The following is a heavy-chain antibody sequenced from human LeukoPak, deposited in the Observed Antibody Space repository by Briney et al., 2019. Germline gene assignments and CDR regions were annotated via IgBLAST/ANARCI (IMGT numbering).Heavy chain of an antibody. CDR1: GGSISSYY. D-gene: IGHD2-21*01. CDR2: IYYSGST. V-gene: IGHV4-59*01. Sequence: SETLSLTCTVSGGSISSYYWSWIRQPPGKGLEWIGYIYYSGSTNYNPSLKSRVTILVDTSKDQFSLKLSSVTAADTAVYYCAREGEYFDYWGQGTLVTVSS. CDR3: AREGEYFDY. J-gene: IGHJ4*02.